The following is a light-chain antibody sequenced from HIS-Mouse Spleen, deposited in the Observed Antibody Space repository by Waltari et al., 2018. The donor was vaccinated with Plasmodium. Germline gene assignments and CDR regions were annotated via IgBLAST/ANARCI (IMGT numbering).Light chain of an antibody. V-gene: IGLV3-10*01. CDR3: YSTDSSGNHRV. J-gene: IGLJ3*02. CDR2: EDS. CDR1: ALPKNY. Sequence: SYELTQPPSVSVSPGQTARITCSGDALPKNYASGSQQKSGQAPVLVIYEDSKRPSGIPERFSGSSSGTMATLTISGAQVEDEADYYCYSTDSSGNHRVFGGGTKLTVL.